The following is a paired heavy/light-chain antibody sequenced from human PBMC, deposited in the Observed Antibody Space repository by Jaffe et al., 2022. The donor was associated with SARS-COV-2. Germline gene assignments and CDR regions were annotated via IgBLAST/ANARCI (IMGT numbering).Light chain of an antibody. CDR3: QHYGNLPYP. V-gene: IGKV1-33*01. J-gene: IGKJ2*01. CDR2: DAS. CDR1: QDIWSH. Sequence: DIQMTQSPSSLSASVGDRVTITCQASQDIWSHLNWYQQRPGKAPKLLISDASNLETGVPARFSGSGSGTHFTFTISSLQPEDFATYYCQHYGNLPYPFGQGTKLEIK.
Heavy chain of an antibody. Sequence: EVQLVESGGHFVQPGGSLRLSCVASGFTFNSYDMNWVRQAPGKGLEWVSAVTGSGDKTYYADSVKGRFTISRDNSKNTLYLQVNSLRADDTAVYYCAKGDNGYSGGWFNRWGQGTLVTVSS. J-gene: IGHJ5*02. CDR2: VTGSGDKT. CDR1: GFTFNSYD. CDR3: AKGDNGYSGGWFNR. V-gene: IGHV3-23*04. D-gene: IGHD5-12*01.